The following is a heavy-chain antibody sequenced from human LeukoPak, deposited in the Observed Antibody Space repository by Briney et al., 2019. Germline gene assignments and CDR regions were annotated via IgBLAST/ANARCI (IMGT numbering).Heavy chain of an antibody. J-gene: IGHJ4*02. V-gene: IGHV3-7*01. CDR1: GFTFSSYW. Sequence: GGSLKLSCAASGFTFSSYWMSWVRQSPGKGLEWVANIKPDGSEKYYVDSVKGRFTISRDNARNALFLEMNSLRAEDTAVYYCARERMYSGSGSTFPYYDYWGQGTLVIVSS. CDR3: ARERMYSGSGSTFPYYDY. CDR2: IKPDGSEK. D-gene: IGHD3-10*01.